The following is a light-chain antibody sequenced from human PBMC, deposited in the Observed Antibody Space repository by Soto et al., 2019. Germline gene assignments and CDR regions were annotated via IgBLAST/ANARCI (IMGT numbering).Light chain of an antibody. V-gene: IGKV3-15*01. Sequence: EIVMTQSSATLSVSPGERATLSCRASQSVSSNLAWYQQKPGQAPRLLIYGASTRATGIPARFSGSGSGTEFTLTISSLQSEDFAVDYCQQYNNWPPNTFGQGTKLEIK. CDR2: GAS. J-gene: IGKJ2*01. CDR1: QSVSSN. CDR3: QQYNNWPPNT.